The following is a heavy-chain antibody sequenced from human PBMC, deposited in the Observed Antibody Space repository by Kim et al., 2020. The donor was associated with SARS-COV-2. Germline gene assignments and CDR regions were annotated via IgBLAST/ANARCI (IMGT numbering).Heavy chain of an antibody. J-gene: IGHJ5*02. D-gene: IGHD2-15*01. CDR2: IYQSGAT. Sequence: SETLSLTCSVSGDSINNNMFYWGWIRQSPGKGLQWIGSIYQSGATFYNPSLRSRVTLSVDTSESHFSLHLSSVTAADTAIYFCVGDVVVVEGDRKRFDPWGQGLLVTVSS. V-gene: IGHV4-39*07. CDR3: VGDVVVVEGDRKRFDP. CDR1: GDSINNNMFY.